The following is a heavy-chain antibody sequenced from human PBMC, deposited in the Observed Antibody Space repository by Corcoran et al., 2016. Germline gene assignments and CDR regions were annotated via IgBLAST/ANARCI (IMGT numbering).Heavy chain of an antibody. J-gene: IGHJ4*02. V-gene: IGHV4-39*07. CDR2: IYYSGST. CDR1: GGSISSSSYY. CDR3: ARWIQLWGGFDY. Sequence: QLQLQESGPGLVKPSETLSLTCTVSGGSISSSSYYWGWIRQPPGKGLEWIGSIYYSGSTYYNPSLKSRVTISVDTSKNQFSLELSPVPAADTAVYYCARWIQLWGGFDYWGQGTLVTVSS. D-gene: IGHD5-18*01.